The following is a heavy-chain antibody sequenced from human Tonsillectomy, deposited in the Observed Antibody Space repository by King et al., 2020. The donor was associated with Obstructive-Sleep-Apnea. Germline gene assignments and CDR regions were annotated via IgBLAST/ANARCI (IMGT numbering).Heavy chain of an antibody. CDR2: ISLKGAII. J-gene: IGHJ3*02. CDR1: GFTFDDYA. V-gene: IGHV3-9*01. CDR3: TKDIDYDSTGAALGI. D-gene: IGHD2-8*02. Sequence: VQLVESGGALIQPGRSLRLSCAASGFTFDDYAMHWVRQAPGKGLEWVSGISLKGAIIGYADSVRGRFSISRDNAKRTVYLHLNSVRADDTAYYYCTKDIDYDSTGAALGIWGHGTMVTVSS.